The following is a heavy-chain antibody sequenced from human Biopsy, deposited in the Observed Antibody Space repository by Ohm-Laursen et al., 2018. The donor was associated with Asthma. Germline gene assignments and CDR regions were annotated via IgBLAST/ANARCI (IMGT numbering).Heavy chain of an antibody. D-gene: IGHD3-22*01. CDR2: ISWNSVSI. Sequence: SLRLSCAASGFTFEDYAMHWVRQSTGKGLEWVSSISWNSVSIDYADSVKGRFTISRDNAKNSLHLQMQSLRPEDTAFYYCAKSADYYDSTDYLDFWGRGTLVTVSS. V-gene: IGHV3-9*01. CDR3: AKSADYYDSTDYLDF. CDR1: GFTFEDYA. J-gene: IGHJ4*01.